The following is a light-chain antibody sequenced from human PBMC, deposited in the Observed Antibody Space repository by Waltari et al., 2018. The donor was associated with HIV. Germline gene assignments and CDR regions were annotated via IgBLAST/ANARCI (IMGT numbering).Light chain of an antibody. J-gene: IGLJ2*01. CDR3: SSYARNSPWL. Sequence: QSVLLLPASVSGAHGPSITISSTRTDRDFGRFTSLSWYQQLPGKAPKFVIYDVTQWPSGISHRFSGSRSGTTASLTISELQAEDEAVYYCSSYARNSPWLFGGGTKLTVL. CDR2: DVT. V-gene: IGLV2-14*03. CDR1: DRDFGRFTS.